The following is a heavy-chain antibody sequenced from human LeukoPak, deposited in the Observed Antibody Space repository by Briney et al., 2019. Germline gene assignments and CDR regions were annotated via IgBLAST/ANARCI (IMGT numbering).Heavy chain of an antibody. D-gene: IGHD3-3*01. Sequence: ISGSGGSTYYADSVKGRFTISRDNSKNTLYLQMNSLRAEDTAVYYCAKATALEWLLFDYWGQGTLVTVSS. CDR3: AKATALEWLLFDY. CDR2: ISGSGGST. J-gene: IGHJ4*02. V-gene: IGHV3-23*01.